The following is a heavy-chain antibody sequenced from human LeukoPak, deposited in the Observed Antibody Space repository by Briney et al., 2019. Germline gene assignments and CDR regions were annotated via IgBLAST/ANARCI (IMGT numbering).Heavy chain of an antibody. CDR2: ISSDGNTR. CDR3: TLPWGSGSYYDY. J-gene: IGHJ4*02. Sequence: GGSLRLSCAASGFTLSSNGMHWVRQAPGKGLEWVAVISSDGNTRNYADSVKGRFTISRDNSKNTMYLQMDSLRTEDTAVYYCTLPWGSGSYYDYWGQGTLVTVSS. CDR1: GFTLSSNG. D-gene: IGHD3-10*01. V-gene: IGHV3-30-3*01.